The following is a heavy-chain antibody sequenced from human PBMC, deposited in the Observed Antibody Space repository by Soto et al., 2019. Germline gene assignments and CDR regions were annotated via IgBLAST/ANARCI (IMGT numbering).Heavy chain of an antibody. D-gene: IGHD5-18*01. Sequence: QLQLQESGSGLAKPSQTLSLTCAVSGGSISSGGDSWSWIRQPPGKGLEWIGYIYHSGSTYYNPSLKSRVTISVDRSKSQFSLKLSSVTAADTAVYYCARVWGYSYGLASDIWGQGTMVTVSS. J-gene: IGHJ3*02. CDR2: IYHSGST. CDR1: GGSISSGGDS. V-gene: IGHV4-30-2*01. CDR3: ARVWGYSYGLASDI.